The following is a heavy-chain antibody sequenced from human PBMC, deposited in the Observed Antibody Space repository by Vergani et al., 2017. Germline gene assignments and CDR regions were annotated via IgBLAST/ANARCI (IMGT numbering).Heavy chain of an antibody. CDR2: IFYSGTT. Sequence: QVQLQESGPGVVKPSQTLSLTLAVSGGPISSVYHCWTWIRQRPGKGLEWIGYIFYSGTTYDNPSLRSRLTISVDTSQNQFSLKLRSVTAADTAVYYCARVDTQVPATSHFYYMDVWGKGTTVVVSS. J-gene: IGHJ6*03. CDR3: ARVDTQVPATSHFYYMDV. CDR1: GGPISSVYHC. D-gene: IGHD6-25*01. V-gene: IGHV4-31*11.